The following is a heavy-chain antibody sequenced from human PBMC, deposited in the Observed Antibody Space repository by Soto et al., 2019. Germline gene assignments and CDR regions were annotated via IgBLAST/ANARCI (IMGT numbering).Heavy chain of an antibody. J-gene: IGHJ6*02. V-gene: IGHV3-23*01. CDR3: AKDHRSEGWPVGFYYYGMDV. CDR1: GFTFSSYA. CDR2: ISGSGGST. Sequence: SGGSLRLSCAASGFTFSSYAMSWVRQAPGKGLEWVSAISGSGGSTYYADSVKGRFTISRDNSKNTLYLQMNSLRAEDTAVYYCAKDHRSEGWPVGFYYYGMDVCGQGTTVTVSS. D-gene: IGHD6-19*01.